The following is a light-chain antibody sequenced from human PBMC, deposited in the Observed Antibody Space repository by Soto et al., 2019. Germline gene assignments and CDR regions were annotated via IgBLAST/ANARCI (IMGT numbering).Light chain of an antibody. V-gene: IGKV3-11*01. Sequence: EIVLTQSPATMSLSPGERATLSCRASQSVSSYLAWYQQKPGQAPRLLIYDASNRATGIPARFSGSGSGTDFTLTISSLEPEDFAVYYCQQRSNWPPKLTFGGGTKVEIK. CDR1: QSVSSY. CDR2: DAS. CDR3: QQRSNWPPKLT. J-gene: IGKJ4*01.